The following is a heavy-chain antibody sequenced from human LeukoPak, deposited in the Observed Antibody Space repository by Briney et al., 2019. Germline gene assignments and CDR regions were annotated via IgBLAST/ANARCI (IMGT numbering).Heavy chain of an antibody. CDR1: GFTFSSYG. Sequence: PGGSLRLSCAASGFTFSSYGMHWVRQAPGKGLEWVAFIRYDGSNKYYADSVKGRFTISRDNSKNTLYLRMNSLRAEDTAVYYCAKGMTTVTMNTDYWGQGTLVTVSS. CDR2: IRYDGSNK. J-gene: IGHJ4*02. D-gene: IGHD4-11*01. CDR3: AKGMTTVTMNTDY. V-gene: IGHV3-30*02.